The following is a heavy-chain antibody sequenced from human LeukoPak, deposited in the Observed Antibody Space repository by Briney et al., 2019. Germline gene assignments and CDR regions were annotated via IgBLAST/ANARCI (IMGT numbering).Heavy chain of an antibody. CDR3: ASGIAAAGTGWFDP. CDR2: IYYSGST. J-gene: IGHJ5*02. D-gene: IGHD6-13*01. V-gene: IGHV4-59*12. CDR1: GGSISSYY. Sequence: PSETLSLTCTVSGGSISSYYWSWIRQPPGKGLEWIGYIYYSGSTNYNPSLKSRVTISVDTSKNQFSLKLSSVTAADTAVYYCASGIAAAGTGWFDPWGQGTLVTVSS.